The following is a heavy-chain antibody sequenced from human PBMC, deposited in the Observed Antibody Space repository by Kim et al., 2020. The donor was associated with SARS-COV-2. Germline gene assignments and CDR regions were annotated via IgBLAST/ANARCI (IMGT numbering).Heavy chain of an antibody. Sequence: TSYADSVKGRFTIYRDNAENTLYQQMSSLRAEDTAVYYWARGKAGDAFDIWGQGTMVTVSS. CDR2: T. V-gene: IGHV3-74*01. J-gene: IGHJ3*02. CDR3: ARGKAGDAFDI.